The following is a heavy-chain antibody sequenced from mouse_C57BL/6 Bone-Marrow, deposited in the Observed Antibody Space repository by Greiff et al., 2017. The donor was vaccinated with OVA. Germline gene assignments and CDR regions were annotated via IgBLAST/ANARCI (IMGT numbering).Heavy chain of an antibody. D-gene: IGHD1-1*01. CDR1: GYTFTSYW. CDR2: IHPNSGST. J-gene: IGHJ1*03. V-gene: IGHV1-64*01. CDR3: ARGYYGSSYNWYFDV. Sequence: KQSGAELVKPGASVKLSCKASGYTFTSYWMHWVKQRPGQGLEWIGMIHPNSGSTNYNEKFKSKATLTVDKSSSTAYMQLSSLTSEDSAVYYCARGYYGSSYNWYFDVWGTGTTVTVSS.